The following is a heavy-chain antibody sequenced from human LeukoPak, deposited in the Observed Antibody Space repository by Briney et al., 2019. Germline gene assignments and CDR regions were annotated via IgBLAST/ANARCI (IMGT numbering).Heavy chain of an antibody. CDR3: AKDIELLGYYYYYMDV. Sequence: PGGSLRLSCAASGFTFSSYEMNWVRQAPGKGLEWVSYISSSGSTIYYADSVKGRFTISRDNSKNTLYLQMNSLRAEDTAVYYCAKDIELLGYYYYYMDVWGKGTTVTVSS. V-gene: IGHV3-48*03. J-gene: IGHJ6*03. CDR2: ISSSGSTI. CDR1: GFTFSSYE. D-gene: IGHD1-26*01.